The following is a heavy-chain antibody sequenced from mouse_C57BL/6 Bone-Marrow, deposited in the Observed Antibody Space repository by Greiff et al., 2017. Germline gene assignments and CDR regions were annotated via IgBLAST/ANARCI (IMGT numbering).Heavy chain of an antibody. CDR1: GFNIKDDY. Sequence: VQLQQSGAELVRPGASVKLSCTASGFNIKDDYMHWVKQRPEQGLEWIGWIDPGNGDTEYASKFQGKATITADTSSNTAYLQLSSLTSEDAAVYYCTRGGTTVVFDYCGQGTTLTVSS. D-gene: IGHD1-1*01. V-gene: IGHV14-4*01. CDR2: IDPGNGDT. CDR3: TRGGTTVVFDY. J-gene: IGHJ2*01.